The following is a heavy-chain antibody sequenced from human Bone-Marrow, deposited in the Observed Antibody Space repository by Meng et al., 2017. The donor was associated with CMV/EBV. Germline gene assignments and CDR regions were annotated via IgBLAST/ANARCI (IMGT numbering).Heavy chain of an antibody. V-gene: IGHV1-69*02. CDR3: ATDAMVRGVMGYYYGMDV. CDR1: GDTFSSYT. CDR2: IIPILGIA. D-gene: IGHD3-10*01. J-gene: IGHJ6*02. Sequence: SVKVSCKASGDTFSSYTINWVRQAPGQGLEWMGRIIPILGIAHYAQKFQGRVTITADKSTSTAYMELSSLRSEDTAVYYCATDAMVRGVMGYYYGMDVWGQGTTVTVSS.